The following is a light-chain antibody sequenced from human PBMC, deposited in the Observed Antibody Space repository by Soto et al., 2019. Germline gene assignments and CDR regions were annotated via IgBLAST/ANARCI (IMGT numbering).Light chain of an antibody. J-gene: IGKJ2*01. CDR2: KAS. V-gene: IGKV1-5*03. CDR3: QQYNSSPYS. Sequence: DIQMTQSPSTLSASVGDRVTITCRASQSISSWLDWDQQKPGKAPKLLIYKASSLDSGVPSRFSGSGSGTEFTLTISSLQPDDFATYYCQQYNSSPYSFGQGTKLEIK. CDR1: QSISSW.